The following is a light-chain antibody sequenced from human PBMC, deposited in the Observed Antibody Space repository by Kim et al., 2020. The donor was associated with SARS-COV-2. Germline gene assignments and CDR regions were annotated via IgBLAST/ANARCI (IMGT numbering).Light chain of an antibody. CDR1: SSPS. V-gene: IGKV3-20*01. J-gene: IGKJ2*02. Sequence: SSPSLAWYQQKPGQAPRLLISGASSRATGIPDRFSGSGSGTDFTLTINRLEPEDSAVYYCHQYGNSPCTFGQGTKLEI. CDR2: GAS. CDR3: HQYGNSPCT.